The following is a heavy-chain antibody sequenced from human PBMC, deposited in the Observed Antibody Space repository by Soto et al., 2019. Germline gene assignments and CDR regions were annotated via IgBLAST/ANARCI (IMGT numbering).Heavy chain of an antibody. V-gene: IGHV1-2*04. D-gene: IGHD5-12*01. CDR3: ARELHSGYDWSSGWYSGFDY. CDR2: INPNSGGT. J-gene: IGHJ4*02. Sequence: ASVTVSCKASVYTLTRYYMHWVRQAPGQGLEWMGWINPNSGGTNYAQKFQGWVTMTRDTSISTAYMELSRLRSDDTAVYYCARELHSGYDWSSGWYSGFDYWGQGTLVTVSS. CDR1: VYTLTRYY.